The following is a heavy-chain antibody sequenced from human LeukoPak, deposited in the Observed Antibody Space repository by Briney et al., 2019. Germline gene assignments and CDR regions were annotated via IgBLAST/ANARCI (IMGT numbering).Heavy chain of an antibody. J-gene: IGHJ4*02. Sequence: GGSLRLSCAASGFTFSNYAMHWVRQAPGKGLEWVAFIAYDGRIKYYADSVKGRFTISRDNSKNTLFLQMNSLRAEDTAVYYCAREEDIVVVPAAPDYWGQGTLVTVSS. D-gene: IGHD2-2*01. CDR3: AREEDIVVVPAAPDY. CDR2: IAYDGRIK. CDR1: GFTFSNYA. V-gene: IGHV3-30*19.